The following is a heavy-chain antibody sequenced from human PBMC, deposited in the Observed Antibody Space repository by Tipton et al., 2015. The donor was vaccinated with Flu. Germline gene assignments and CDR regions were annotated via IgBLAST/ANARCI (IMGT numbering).Heavy chain of an antibody. D-gene: IGHD1-26*01. CDR1: GFTFSRYW. V-gene: IGHV3-7*01. Sequence: SLRLSCVGSGFTFSRYWMTWVRQAPGKGLEWVASIQGDGGERNYVESVKGRFQIFRDNAKNSVYLDMSSLRAEDMAVYFCARDGPPYSPTSGWFDPWGQGTLVTVSS. CDR3: ARDGPPYSPTSGWFDP. CDR2: IQGDGGER. J-gene: IGHJ5*02.